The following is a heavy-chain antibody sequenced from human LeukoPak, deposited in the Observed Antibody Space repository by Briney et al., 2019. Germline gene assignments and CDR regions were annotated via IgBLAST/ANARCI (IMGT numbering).Heavy chain of an antibody. Sequence: SETLSLTCTVSGGSISSYYWSWIRQPPGKGLEWIGYIYYSGSTYYNPSLTSRVTISVDTSKNQFSLKLSSVTAADTAVYYCARDADYGDYYWGQGTLVTVSS. D-gene: IGHD4-17*01. J-gene: IGHJ4*02. CDR1: GGSISSYY. CDR2: IYYSGST. CDR3: ARDADYGDYY. V-gene: IGHV4-30-4*01.